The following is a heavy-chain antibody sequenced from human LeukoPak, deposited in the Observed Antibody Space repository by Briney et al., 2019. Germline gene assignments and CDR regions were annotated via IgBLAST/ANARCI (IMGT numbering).Heavy chain of an antibody. V-gene: IGHV3-74*01. CDR3: ARDTAMANYFDY. J-gene: IGHJ4*02. CDR2: INSDGSST. CDR1: GFTFSSYW. D-gene: IGHD5-18*01. Sequence: GGSLRLSCAASGFTFSSYWMHWVRQAPGKGLVWVSRINSDGSSTSYADSVKGRFTISRDNAKNTLYQQVNSLRAEDTAVYYCARDTAMANYFDYWGQGTLVTVSS.